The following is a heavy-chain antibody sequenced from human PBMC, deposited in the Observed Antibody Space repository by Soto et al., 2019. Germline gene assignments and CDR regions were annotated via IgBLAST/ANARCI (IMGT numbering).Heavy chain of an antibody. V-gene: IGHV3-11*01. Sequence: QVQLVESGGGLVKPGGSLRLSCAASGFTFSDYYMSWIRQAPGKGLEWVSYISSSGSTIYYADSVKGRFTISRDNAKNSLYLQLNSLSAEDTAVYYCARDRIVVVPAAMSYYYYGMDVWGQGTTVTVSS. D-gene: IGHD2-2*01. J-gene: IGHJ6*02. CDR1: GFTFSDYY. CDR3: ARDRIVVVPAAMSYYYYGMDV. CDR2: ISSSGSTI.